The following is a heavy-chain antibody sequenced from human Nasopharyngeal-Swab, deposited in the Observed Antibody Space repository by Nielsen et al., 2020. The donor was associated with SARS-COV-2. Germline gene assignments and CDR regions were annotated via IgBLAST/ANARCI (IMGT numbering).Heavy chain of an antibody. CDR3: AKRSNSSGWYSPFDY. CDR1: GFTFSSYN. J-gene: IGHJ4*02. Sequence: GESLKISCVASGFTFSSYNMNWVRQAPGKGLEWVSSISSSSSYINYADSVKGRFAISRDNAKNSLYLQMNSLRADDTAVYYCAKRSNSSGWYSPFDYWGQGTLVSVSS. CDR2: ISSSSSYI. V-gene: IGHV3-21*04. D-gene: IGHD6-19*01.